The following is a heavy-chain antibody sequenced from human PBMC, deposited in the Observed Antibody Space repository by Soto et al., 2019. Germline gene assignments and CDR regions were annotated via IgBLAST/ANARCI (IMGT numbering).Heavy chain of an antibody. Sequence: SETLSLTCTVSGGSISSGDYYWSWIRQPPGKGLEWIGYIYYSGSTYYNPSLKGRVTISVDTSKNQFSLKLSSVTAADTAVYYCARARGYADFDYWGQGTLVTVSS. V-gene: IGHV4-30-4*01. CDR1: GGSISSGDYY. J-gene: IGHJ4*02. D-gene: IGHD5-18*01. CDR3: ARARGYADFDY. CDR2: IYYSGST.